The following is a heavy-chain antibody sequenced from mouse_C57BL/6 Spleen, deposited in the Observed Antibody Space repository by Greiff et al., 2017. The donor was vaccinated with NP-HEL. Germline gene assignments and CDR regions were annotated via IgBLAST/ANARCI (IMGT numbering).Heavy chain of an antibody. CDR2: INPYNGGT. CDR3: EGHDGYYARVFGY. V-gene: IGHV1-19*01. CDR1: GYTFTDYY. D-gene: IGHD2-3*01. J-gene: IGHJ2*01. Sequence: VHVKQSGPVLVKPGASVKMSCKASGYTFTDYYMNWVKQSPGKSLEWIGVINPYNGGTSYNQKFKGKATLTVDKSSRTAYLALNRLPSEVSEVYYGEGHDGYYARVFGYWGQGTTLTVSS.